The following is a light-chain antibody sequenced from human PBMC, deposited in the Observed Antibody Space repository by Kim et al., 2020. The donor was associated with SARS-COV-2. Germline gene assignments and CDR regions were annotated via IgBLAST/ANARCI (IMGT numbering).Light chain of an antibody. J-gene: IGKJ4*01. CDR2: DAS. V-gene: IGKV1-5*01. CDR3: KHYTGYSLLT. CDR1: QTIRNS. Sequence: DIQMTQSPSTLSASVGDRVTITCRASQTIRNSLAWYQQTPGTAPKLLIYDASTLETGVPSRFSGSGSGTEFTLTIDSLQPEDFATYYCKHYTGYSLLTFGGGTKLEI.